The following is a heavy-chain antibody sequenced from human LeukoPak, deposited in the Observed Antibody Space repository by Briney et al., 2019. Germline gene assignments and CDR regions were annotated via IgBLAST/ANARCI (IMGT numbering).Heavy chain of an antibody. V-gene: IGHV1-8*01. Sequence: ASVKVSCKASGYTFTSYDINWVRQATGQGLEWMGWMNPNSGNTGYAQKFQGRVTMTRNTSISTAYMELSSLRSEDTAVYYCARAGLTYYFDSSVPLDYWGQGTLVTVSS. CDR3: ARAGLTYYFDSSVPLDY. J-gene: IGHJ4*02. D-gene: IGHD3-22*01. CDR2: MNPNSGNT. CDR1: GYTFTSYD.